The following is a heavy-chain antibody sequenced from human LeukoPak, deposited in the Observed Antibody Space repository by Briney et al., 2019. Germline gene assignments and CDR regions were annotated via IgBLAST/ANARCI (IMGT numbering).Heavy chain of an antibody. CDR3: ARALFKRSSIEH. CDR2: IAAYQGRI. J-gene: IGHJ1*01. D-gene: IGHD6-6*01. Sequence: ASVNVSCKPSGYTFTSYGISWVRQAPGQGLEWVGWIAAYQGRIAYAQKLQGRVTMTTDTSTSTAYMELRSRRSVDTAVYYCARALFKRSSIEHWGQGSLVTVSS. V-gene: IGHV1-18*01. CDR1: GYTFTSYG.